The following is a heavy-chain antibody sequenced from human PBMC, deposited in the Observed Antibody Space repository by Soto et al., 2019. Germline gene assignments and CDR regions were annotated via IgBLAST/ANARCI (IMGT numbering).Heavy chain of an antibody. J-gene: IGHJ5*02. V-gene: IGHV4-39*01. CDR3: ARRRGYSGYEYNWFDP. CDR1: NGSISSAIYY. Sequence: KPSETLSLTCTVSNGSISSAIYYWGWIRQPPGKGLEWIGSIYHSGSTYYNPSLQGRVTISVDTSKNQFSLKLSSVTAADTAVYYCARRRGYSGYEYNWFDPWGQGTLVTVSS. D-gene: IGHD5-12*01. CDR2: IYHSGST.